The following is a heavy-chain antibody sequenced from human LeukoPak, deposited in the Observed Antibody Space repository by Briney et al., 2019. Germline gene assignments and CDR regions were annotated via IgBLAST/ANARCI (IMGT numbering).Heavy chain of an antibody. J-gene: IGHJ6*02. CDR2: INTDGSST. CDR3: ARDRRNRGWLYGMDV. CDR1: GFTFSSYW. D-gene: IGHD3-10*01. V-gene: IGHV3-74*01. Sequence: GGSLRLSCAASGFTFSSYWMHWVRQAPGKGLVWVSRINTDGSSTSYADSVKGRFTISRDNAKNTLYLQMNSLRAEDTAVYYCARDRRNRGWLYGMDVWGQGTTVTVSS.